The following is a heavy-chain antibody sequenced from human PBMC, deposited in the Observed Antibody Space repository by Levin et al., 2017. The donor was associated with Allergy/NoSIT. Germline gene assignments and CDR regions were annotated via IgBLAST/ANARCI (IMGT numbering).Heavy chain of an antibody. CDR1: GFAVSSNP. J-gene: IGHJ4*02. CDR3: SLQRGPGVEARFES. CDR2: IYAGGST. D-gene: IGHD2-8*01. V-gene: IGHV3-53*01. Sequence: QTGGSLRLSCAASGFAVSSNPISWVRQAPGKRLEWVSVIYAGGSTYYADSVRGRFTISRDNSKNKVFLQTNSLRAEDTAVYYCSLQRGPGVEARFESWGQGTLVTVSS.